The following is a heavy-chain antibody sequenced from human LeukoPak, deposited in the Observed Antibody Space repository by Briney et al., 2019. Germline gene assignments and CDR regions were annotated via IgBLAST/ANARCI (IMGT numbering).Heavy chain of an antibody. Sequence: GGSRRLSCAASGFTFSGYWMTWVRQAPGKGLEWVANIKEDGSEKYYVDSVKGRFTISRDNAKNSLYLQMNSLRAEDTAVYYCAREYDSGYYYYFDYWGQGTLVTVSS. D-gene: IGHD3-22*01. V-gene: IGHV3-7*01. CDR1: GFTFSGYW. J-gene: IGHJ4*02. CDR2: IKEDGSEK. CDR3: AREYDSGYYYYFDY.